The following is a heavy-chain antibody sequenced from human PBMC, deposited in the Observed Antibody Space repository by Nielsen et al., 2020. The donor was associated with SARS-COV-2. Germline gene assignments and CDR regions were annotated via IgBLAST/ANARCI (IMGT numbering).Heavy chain of an antibody. CDR3: ARDFWSGYYTGVYWFDP. CDR1: GGSISSYY. CDR2: IYYSGST. J-gene: IGHJ5*02. D-gene: IGHD3-3*01. V-gene: IGHV4-59*01. Sequence: SETLSLTCTVSGGSISSYYWSWIRQPPGKGLEWIGYIYYSGSTNYNPSLKSRVTISVDTSKNQFSLKLSSVTAADTAVYYCARDFWSGYYTGVYWFDPWGQGTLVTVSS.